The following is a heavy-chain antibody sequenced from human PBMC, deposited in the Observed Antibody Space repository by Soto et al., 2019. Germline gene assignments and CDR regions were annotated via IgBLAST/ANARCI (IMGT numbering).Heavy chain of an antibody. V-gene: IGHV4-59*01. D-gene: IGHD6-6*01. J-gene: IGHJ4*02. Sequence: SETLSLTCRVSGGSMSGYYWSWIRQAPGKGLEWIGYVYYTGSTSYNPSLQSRVTISVDTSNKQFSLSLRLVTAADTAVYFCAGSIAVPSSHIDHWGQGIQVTVSS. CDR2: VYYTGST. CDR1: GGSMSGYY. CDR3: AGSIAVPSSHIDH.